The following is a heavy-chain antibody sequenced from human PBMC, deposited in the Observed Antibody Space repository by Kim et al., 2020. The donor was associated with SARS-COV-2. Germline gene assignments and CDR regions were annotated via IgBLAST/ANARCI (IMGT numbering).Heavy chain of an antibody. V-gene: IGHV3-74*01. D-gene: IGHD4-17*01. CDR3: ARADYGGLAYY. CDR1: GFTFSSYW. Sequence: GGSLRLSCAASGFTFSSYWMHWVRQATGKGLVWVSRISNDGSITTYADSVKGRFTISRDDAKNTLYLQMNSLRAEDTAVYYCARADYGGLAYYWGQGTLVTVSS. J-gene: IGHJ4*02. CDR2: ISNDGSIT.